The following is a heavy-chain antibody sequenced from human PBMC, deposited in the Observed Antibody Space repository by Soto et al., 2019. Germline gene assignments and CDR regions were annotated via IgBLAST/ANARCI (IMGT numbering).Heavy chain of an antibody. Sequence: LSLTCTVSGGSISSSSYYWGWIRQPPGKGLEWIGSIYYSGSTYYNPSLKSRVTISVDTSKNQFSLKLSSVTAADTAVYYCARRGFYCTNGVCYPDNWFDPWGQGTLVTVSS. CDR2: IYYSGST. J-gene: IGHJ5*02. D-gene: IGHD2-8*01. V-gene: IGHV4-39*01. CDR3: ARRGFYCTNGVCYPDNWFDP. CDR1: GGSISSSSYY.